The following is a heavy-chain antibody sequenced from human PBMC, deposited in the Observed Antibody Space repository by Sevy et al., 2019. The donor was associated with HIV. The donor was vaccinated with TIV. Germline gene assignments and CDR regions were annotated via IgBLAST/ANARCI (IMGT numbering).Heavy chain of an antibody. V-gene: IGHV4-39*01. CDR3: ARHDTMVRGVNGLYNWFDP. Sequence: SETLSLTCTVSGGSISSSSYYWGWIRQPPGKGLEWIGSIYYSGSTYYNPSLKSRVTISVDTSKNQFSLKLSSVTAADTAVYYSARHDTMVRGVNGLYNWFDPWGQGTLVTVSS. J-gene: IGHJ5*02. CDR1: GGSISSSSYY. CDR2: IYYSGST. D-gene: IGHD3-10*01.